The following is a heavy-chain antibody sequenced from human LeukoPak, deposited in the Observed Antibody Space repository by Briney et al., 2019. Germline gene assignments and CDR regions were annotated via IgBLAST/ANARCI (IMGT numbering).Heavy chain of an antibody. CDR3: AREGSDSSSPKVAFDI. CDR1: GGSLSSYY. Sequence: SETLSLTCTVSGGSLSSYYWSWIRQPPGKGLEWIGYIYYSGSTNYNPSLKSRVTISVDTSKNQFSLKLSSVTAADTAVYYCAREGSDSSSPKVAFDIWGQGTMVTVSS. V-gene: IGHV4-59*12. CDR2: IYYSGST. D-gene: IGHD6-13*01. J-gene: IGHJ3*02.